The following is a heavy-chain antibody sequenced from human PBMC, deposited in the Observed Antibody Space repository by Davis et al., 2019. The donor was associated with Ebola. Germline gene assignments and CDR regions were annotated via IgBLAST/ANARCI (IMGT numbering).Heavy chain of an antibody. D-gene: IGHD2-21*01. V-gene: IGHV4-59*11. J-gene: IGHJ4*02. CDR3: SRFGEGAY. CDR1: DGSISSHY. Sequence: PSETLSLTCTFSDGSISSHYWNWIRQPPGKGLEWVGIIYDSGRTHYNPSLKSRVTISADTSKKQFSLNLSSVTAADTAVYFCSRFGEGAYWGQGTLVTVSS. CDR2: IYDSGRT.